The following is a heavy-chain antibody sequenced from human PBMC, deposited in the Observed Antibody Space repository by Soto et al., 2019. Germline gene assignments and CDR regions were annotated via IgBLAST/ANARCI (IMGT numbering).Heavy chain of an antibody. CDR1: GGSISSGGYY. CDR2: IYYSGST. D-gene: IGHD3-16*01. Sequence: PSETLSLTCTVSGGSISSGGYYWSWIRQHPGKGLEWIGYIYYSGSTYYNPSLKSRVTISVDTSKNQFSLKLSSVTAADTAVYYCARSIMITFGGVIVAFDIWGQGTMVTVSS. V-gene: IGHV4-31*03. CDR3: ARSIMITFGGVIVAFDI. J-gene: IGHJ3*02.